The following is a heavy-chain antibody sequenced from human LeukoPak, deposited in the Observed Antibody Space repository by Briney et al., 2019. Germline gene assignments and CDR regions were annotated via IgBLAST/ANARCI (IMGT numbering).Heavy chain of an antibody. CDR2: FDPEDGET. J-gene: IGHJ5*02. CDR3: ATLSPACSSTSCYFGWFDP. CDR1: GYTLTELS. D-gene: IGHD2-2*01. V-gene: IGHV1-24*01. Sequence: ASVKVSCKVSGYTLTELSMHWVRQAPGKGLEWMGGFDPEDGETIYAQKFQGRVTMTEDTSTDTAYMELSSLRSEDTAVYYCATLSPACSSTSCYFGWFDPWGQGTLVTVSS.